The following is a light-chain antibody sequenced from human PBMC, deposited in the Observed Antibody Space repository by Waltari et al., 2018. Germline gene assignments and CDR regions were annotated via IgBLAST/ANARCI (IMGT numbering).Light chain of an antibody. Sequence: EIVMTPSPATLSVSPGERATLPCRARQSVSSNFAWYQQKPGQAPRLLIYGASTRATGIPARFSGSGSGTEFTLTISSLQSEDFAVYYCQQYNNWPQTFGQGTKVEIK. CDR1: QSVSSN. CDR3: QQYNNWPQT. J-gene: IGKJ1*01. V-gene: IGKV3-15*01. CDR2: GAS.